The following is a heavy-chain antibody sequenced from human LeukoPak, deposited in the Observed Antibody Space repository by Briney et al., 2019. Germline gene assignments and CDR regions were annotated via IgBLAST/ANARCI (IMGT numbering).Heavy chain of an antibody. Sequence: ASVKVSCKASGYTFTDYYMHWVRQAPGQGLEWMGWINPNSGGTNYAQKFQGRVTMTRDTSISTASMELSRLRSDDTAVYYCARDYDSSGNYGMDVWGQGTTVTVSS. J-gene: IGHJ6*02. CDR3: ARDYDSSGNYGMDV. V-gene: IGHV1-2*02. D-gene: IGHD3-22*01. CDR2: INPNSGGT. CDR1: GYTFTDYY.